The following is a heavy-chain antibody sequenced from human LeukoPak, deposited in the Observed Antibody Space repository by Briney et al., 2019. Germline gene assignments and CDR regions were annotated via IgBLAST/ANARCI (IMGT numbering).Heavy chain of an antibody. CDR1: GFTFGDYA. CDR3: TRGRGYSYAPYMDV. CDR2: IRSKAYGGTT. J-gene: IGHJ6*03. Sequence: GGSLRLSCTASGFTFGDYAMSWFRQAPGKGLEWVGFIRSKAYGGTTEYAASVKGRFTISRDDSKSIAYLQMNSLKTEDTAVYYCTRGRGYSYAPYMDVWGKGTTVTISS. D-gene: IGHD5-18*01. V-gene: IGHV3-49*03.